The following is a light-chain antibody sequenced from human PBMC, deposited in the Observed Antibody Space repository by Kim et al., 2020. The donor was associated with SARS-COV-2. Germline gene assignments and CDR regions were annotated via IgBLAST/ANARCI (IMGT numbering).Light chain of an antibody. V-gene: IGKV3-20*01. Sequence: LSPGERPTLSCRASQSVSSSFLAWYQQKPGQAPRLLIYGASSRATGIPDRFSGSGSGTDFTLTISRLEPEDFAVYYCQQYGSSRTFGQGTKVDIK. J-gene: IGKJ1*01. CDR2: GAS. CDR3: QQYGSSRT. CDR1: QSVSSSF.